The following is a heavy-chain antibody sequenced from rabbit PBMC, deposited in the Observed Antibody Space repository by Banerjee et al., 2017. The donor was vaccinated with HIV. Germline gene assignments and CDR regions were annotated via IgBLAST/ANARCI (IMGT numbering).Heavy chain of an antibody. J-gene: IGHJ4*01. V-gene: IGHV1S43*01. CDR1: GIDFSSYYD. CDR3: AREDDYNSGWGAGL. CDR2: IDTPTSST. Sequence: QQQLEESGGGLVKPGGTLTLTCKASGIDFSSYYDMCWVRQAPGKGLEWIAYIDTPTSSTYYASWVNGRFTISKTSSTTVTLQMTSLTAADTATYFCAREDDYNSGWGAGLWGPGTLVTVS. D-gene: IGHD4-1*01.